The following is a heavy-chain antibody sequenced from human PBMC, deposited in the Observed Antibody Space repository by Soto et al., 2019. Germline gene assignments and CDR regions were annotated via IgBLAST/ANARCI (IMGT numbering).Heavy chain of an antibody. D-gene: IGHD6-19*01. CDR3: ARSPGIAVAGTKTYYYYYMDV. CDR1: GFTFSSYG. J-gene: IGHJ6*03. CDR2: IWYDGSNK. Sequence: WGSIRLSCAASGFTFSSYGMHWVRQAPGKGLEWVAVIWYDGSNKYYADSVKGRFTISRDNSKNTLYLQMNSLRAEDTAVYYCARSPGIAVAGTKTYYYYYMDVWGKGTTVTVSS. V-gene: IGHV3-33*01.